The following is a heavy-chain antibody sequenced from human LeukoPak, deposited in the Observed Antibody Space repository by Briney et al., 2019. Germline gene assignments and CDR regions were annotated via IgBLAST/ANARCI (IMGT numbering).Heavy chain of an antibody. CDR3: ARVQGGIVATNGGFLLDY. CDR1: GFTFSSYA. Sequence: GGSLTLSCAASGFTFSSYAMHWVRQAPGKGLEWVAVISYDGSNKYYADSVKGRFTISRDNSKNTLYLQMNSLRAEDTAVYYCARVQGGIVATNGGFLLDYWGQGTLVTVSS. CDR2: ISYDGSNK. D-gene: IGHD5-12*01. V-gene: IGHV3-30-3*01. J-gene: IGHJ4*02.